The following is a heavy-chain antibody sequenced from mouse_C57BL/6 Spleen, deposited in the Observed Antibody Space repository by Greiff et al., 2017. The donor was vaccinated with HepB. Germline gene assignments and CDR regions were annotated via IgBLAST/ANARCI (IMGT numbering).Heavy chain of an antibody. D-gene: IGHD1-3*01. V-gene: IGHV7-3*01. Sequence: VQVVESGGGLVQPGGSLSLSCAASGFTFTDYYMSWVRQPPGKALEWLGFIRNKANGYTTEYSASVTGRFTISRDNSQSILYLQMNALRAEDSATYYCARWGSSYAMDYWGQGTSVTVSS. CDR1: GFTFTDYY. CDR2: IRNKANGYTT. CDR3: ARWGSSYAMDY. J-gene: IGHJ4*01.